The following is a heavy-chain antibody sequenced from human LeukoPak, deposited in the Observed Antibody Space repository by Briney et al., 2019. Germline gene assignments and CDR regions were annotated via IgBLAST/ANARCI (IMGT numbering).Heavy chain of an antibody. J-gene: IGHJ3*02. Sequence: ASVKVSCKASGYTFTSYDINWVRQATGQGLEWMGWMNPNSGNTGYAQKFQGRVTMTRDTSISTAYMELSRLRSDDTAVYYCARDRTTSDTFDIWGQGTMVTVSS. CDR2: MNPNSGNT. V-gene: IGHV1-8*01. D-gene: IGHD1-7*01. CDR1: GYTFTSYD. CDR3: ARDRTTSDTFDI.